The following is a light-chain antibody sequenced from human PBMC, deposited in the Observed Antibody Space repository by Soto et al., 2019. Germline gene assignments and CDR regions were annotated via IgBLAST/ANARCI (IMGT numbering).Light chain of an antibody. CDR2: DAS. CDR1: RSVSSY. Sequence: EIVLTQSPATLSLSPGESATLSCRATRSVSSYLAWYQQKPGQAPRLLIYDASSRPTDIPARFSGSGSGTDFTLTISSLEPEDFATYFCQQSYITPAGFGGGTKVEIK. V-gene: IGKV3-11*01. J-gene: IGKJ4*01. CDR3: QQSYITPAG.